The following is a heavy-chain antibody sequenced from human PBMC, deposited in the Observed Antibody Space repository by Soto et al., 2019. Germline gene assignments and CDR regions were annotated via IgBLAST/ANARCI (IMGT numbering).Heavy chain of an antibody. V-gene: IGHV1-2*02. J-gene: IGHJ1*01. CDR2: INPYSGGA. Sequence: ASVKVSCKASGYTFTGYFMHWVRQAPGQGLEWMGWINPYSGGADYAQSFQGRVTMTRDTSISTVYMELSRLRFDDTAVYYCARVIRGAYYNSPLDTWGQDTVVPVSS. CDR3: ARVIRGAYYNSPLDT. CDR1: GYTFTGYF. D-gene: IGHD3-10*01.